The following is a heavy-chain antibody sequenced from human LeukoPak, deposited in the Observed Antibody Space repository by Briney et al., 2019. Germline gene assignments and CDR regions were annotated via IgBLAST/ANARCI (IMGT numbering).Heavy chain of an antibody. Sequence: GESLKISCKGSGYSFTSYWIGWVRQMPGKGLEWMGIIYPGDSDTRYSPSFQGQVTISADKSISTAYLQWSGLKASDTAMYYCARHGFSYAHVDPSCDYWGQGTLVTVSS. D-gene: IGHD5-18*01. V-gene: IGHV5-51*01. CDR1: GYSFTSYW. CDR3: ARHGFSYAHVDPSCDY. J-gene: IGHJ4*02. CDR2: IYPGDSDT.